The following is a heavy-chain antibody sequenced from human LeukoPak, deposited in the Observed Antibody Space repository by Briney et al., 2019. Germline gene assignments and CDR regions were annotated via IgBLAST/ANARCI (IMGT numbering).Heavy chain of an antibody. CDR1: GGSISPYH. Sequence: SETLSLTCTVSGGSISPYHWSCIRQPPGKGLEWIGYIYYSGSTNYNPSLKSRVTISVDTSKNQFSLRLSSVTAADTAVYYCARTNAFDIWGQGTMVTVSS. CDR3: ARTNAFDI. V-gene: IGHV4-59*01. J-gene: IGHJ3*02. CDR2: IYYSGST.